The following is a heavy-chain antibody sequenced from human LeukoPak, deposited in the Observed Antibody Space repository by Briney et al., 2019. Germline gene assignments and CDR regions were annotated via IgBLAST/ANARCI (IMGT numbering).Heavy chain of an antibody. Sequence: PGGSLRLSCVASGFAFSSYSIHWVRQAPGEGLEWLSGISKNGRATDYADSIRGRFTISRDNSKNMVFLQMNSLRAEDTAEYFCAHQVPPKDECFDHWGQGTLVTVSS. CDR1: GFAFSSYS. CDR2: ISKNGRAT. V-gene: IGHV3-23*01. CDR3: AHQVPPKDECFDH. J-gene: IGHJ5*02.